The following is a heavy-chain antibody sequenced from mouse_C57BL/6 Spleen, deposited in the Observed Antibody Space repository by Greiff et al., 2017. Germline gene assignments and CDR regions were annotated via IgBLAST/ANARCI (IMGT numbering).Heavy chain of an antibody. CDR1: GYSFTGYY. Sequence: VQLQQSGPELVKPGASVKISCKASGYSFTGYYMNWVKQSPEKSLEWIGEINPSTGGTTYNQKFKAKATLTVDKSSSTAYMQRKSLTSEDSAVYYCARERVVATDYAMDYWGQGTSVTVSS. V-gene: IGHV1-42*01. D-gene: IGHD1-1*01. CDR2: INPSTGGT. J-gene: IGHJ4*01. CDR3: ARERVVATDYAMDY.